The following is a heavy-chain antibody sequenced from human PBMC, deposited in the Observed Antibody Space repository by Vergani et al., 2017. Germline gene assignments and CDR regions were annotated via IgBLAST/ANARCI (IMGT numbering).Heavy chain of an antibody. CDR1: GFTVSSNY. CDR3: ARANLPLERVPNYFDY. CDR2: IYSGGST. J-gene: IGHJ4*02. V-gene: IGHV3-66*02. D-gene: IGHD3-10*01. Sequence: EVQLLESGGGLVQPGGSLRLSCAASGFTVSSNYMSWVRQAPGKGLEWVSVIYSGGSTYYADSVKGRFTISRDNSKNTLYLQMNSLRAEDTAVYYCARANLPLERVPNYFDYWGQGTLVTVSS.